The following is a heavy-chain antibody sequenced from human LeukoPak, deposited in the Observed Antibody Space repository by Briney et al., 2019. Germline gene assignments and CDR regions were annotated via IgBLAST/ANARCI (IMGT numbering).Heavy chain of an antibody. CDR3: AKGSLYYYDSSGYFEY. CDR2: INSDGSST. CDR1: GFTFRSYW. J-gene: IGHJ4*02. D-gene: IGHD3-22*01. V-gene: IGHV3-74*01. Sequence: GGSLRLSCAASGFTFRSYWMHWVRQAPGKGLVWVSRINSDGSSTSYADSVKGRFTISRDNAKNTLYLQMNSLRAEDTAIYYCAKGSLYYYDSSGYFEYWGQGTLVTVSS.